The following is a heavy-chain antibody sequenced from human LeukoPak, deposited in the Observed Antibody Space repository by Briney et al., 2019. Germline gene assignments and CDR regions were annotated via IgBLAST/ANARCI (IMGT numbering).Heavy chain of an antibody. J-gene: IGHJ3*02. CDR2: IIAYNGNI. V-gene: IGHV1-18*01. CDR1: AYPLSNYG. CDR3: ATDSHEDYSNYAVSLDAFDI. Sequence: ASVKVSCKASAYPLSNYGITWVRQAPGQGLEWMGWIIAYNGNIHYAQKVQGRVTMTTDTSTGTAYMELRSLRSDDTAVYYCATDSHEDYSNYAVSLDAFDIWGQGTMVTVSS. D-gene: IGHD4-11*01.